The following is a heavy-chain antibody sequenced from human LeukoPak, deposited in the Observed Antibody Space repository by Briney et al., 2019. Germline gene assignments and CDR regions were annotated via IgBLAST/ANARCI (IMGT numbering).Heavy chain of an antibody. CDR1: GFTFSPYW. CDR3: ARGRRGGDSYDPVDY. CDR2: INDDGSNT. Sequence: AGGSLRLSCAASGFTFSPYWIYWVRQAPGKGLVWVSRINDDGSNTIYADSVKGRFTISRDNAKNTLYLQMNSLRAEDTAVYYCARGRRGGDSYDPVDYWGQGTLVTVSS. D-gene: IGHD5-18*01. V-gene: IGHV3-74*01. J-gene: IGHJ4*02.